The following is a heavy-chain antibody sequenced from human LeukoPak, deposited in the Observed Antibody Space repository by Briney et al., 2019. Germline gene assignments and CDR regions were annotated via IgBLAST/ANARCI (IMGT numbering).Heavy chain of an antibody. Sequence: SETLSLTCTVSGGSISSYYWSWIRQPPGKGLEWIGYTYYSGSTNYNPSLKSRVTISVDTSKNQFSLKLSSVTAADTAVYYCARHRSWDSSSWFDYWGQGTLVTVSS. V-gene: IGHV4-59*08. CDR3: ARHRSWDSSSWFDY. CDR2: TYYSGST. J-gene: IGHJ4*02. D-gene: IGHD6-13*01. CDR1: GGSISSYY.